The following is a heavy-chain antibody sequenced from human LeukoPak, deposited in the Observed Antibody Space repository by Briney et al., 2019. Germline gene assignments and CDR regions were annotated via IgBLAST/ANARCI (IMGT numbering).Heavy chain of an antibody. Sequence: PSETLSLTCTVSGYSISSGYYWGWIRQPPGKGLEWIGSIYHSGSTYYNPSLKSRVTISVDTSKNQFSLKLSSVTAADTAVYYCARQYYDILTGYSGTIDYWGQGTLVTVSS. CDR3: ARQYYDILTGYSGTIDY. J-gene: IGHJ4*02. CDR1: GYSISSGYY. V-gene: IGHV4-38-2*02. CDR2: IYHSGST. D-gene: IGHD3-9*01.